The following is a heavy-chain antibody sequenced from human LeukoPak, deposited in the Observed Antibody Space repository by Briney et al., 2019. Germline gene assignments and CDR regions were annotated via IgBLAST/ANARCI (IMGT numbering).Heavy chain of an antibody. CDR2: ISGSGGST. D-gene: IGHD1-26*01. CDR3: AKVFSSGATREYYSDY. J-gene: IGHJ4*02. CDR1: GFTFSSYA. Sequence: GGSLRLSCAASGFTFSSYAMSWVRQAPGKGLEWVSAISGSGGSTYYADSVKGRFTISRDNSKNTLYLQMNSLRAEDTAVYYCAKVFSSGATREYYSDYWGQGTLVTVSS. V-gene: IGHV3-23*01.